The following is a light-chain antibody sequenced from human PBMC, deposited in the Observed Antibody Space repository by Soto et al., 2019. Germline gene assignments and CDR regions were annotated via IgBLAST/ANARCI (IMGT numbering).Light chain of an antibody. V-gene: IGKV3-20*01. CDR2: GAS. CDR3: PQSGNSTPKYT. J-gene: IGKJ2*01. CDR1: QSVSSTS. Sequence: EIVLTQSPGTLSLSPGERATLSCRASQSVSSTSLAWYQQKPGQPPRLLIFGASSRATDIPDRFSGSGSGTDFTLTISRLEPDDFAVYYCPQSGNSTPKYTFGQGTKLEI.